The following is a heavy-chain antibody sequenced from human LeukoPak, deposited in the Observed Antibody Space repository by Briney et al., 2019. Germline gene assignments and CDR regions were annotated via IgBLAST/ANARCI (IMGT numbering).Heavy chain of an antibody. CDR3: ARYLDSSSWLVDY. CDR2: IKQDGSEK. D-gene: IGHD6-13*01. J-gene: IGHJ4*02. Sequence: GGSLRLSCAASGFTFSSDWMSWVRQAPGKGLEWVANIKQDGSEKYYVDSVKGRFTISRDNAKNSLYLQMNSLRAEDTAVYYCARYLDSSSWLVDYWGQGTLVTVSS. CDR1: GFTFSSDW. V-gene: IGHV3-7*01.